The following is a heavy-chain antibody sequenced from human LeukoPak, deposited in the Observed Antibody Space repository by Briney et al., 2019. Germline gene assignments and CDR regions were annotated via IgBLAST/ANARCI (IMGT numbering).Heavy chain of an antibody. Sequence: ASVKVSCKASRYTFTSYAMHWVRQAPGQRLEWMGWINAGNGNTKYSQKFQGRVTITRDTSASTAYMELSSLRSEDTAVYYCARDWSLQYWFDPWGQGTLVTVSS. CDR2: INAGNGNT. CDR3: ARDWSLQYWFDP. V-gene: IGHV1-3*01. CDR1: RYTFTSYA. J-gene: IGHJ5*02. D-gene: IGHD3-3*01.